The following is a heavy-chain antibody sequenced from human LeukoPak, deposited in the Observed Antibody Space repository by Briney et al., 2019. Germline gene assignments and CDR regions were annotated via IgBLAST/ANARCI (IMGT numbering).Heavy chain of an antibody. CDR2: IYPGDSDT. CDR3: ATSPIPSHFQH. V-gene: IGHV5-51*01. CDR1: GYSFTSYW. J-gene: IGHJ1*01. Sequence: GESLQISCQGSGYSFTSYWIGWVRQMPGKGLEWMGIIYPGDSDTRYSPSFQGQVTISADKSISTAYLQWSSLKASDTAMYYCATSPIPSHFQHWGQGTLVTVSS. D-gene: IGHD2-2*01.